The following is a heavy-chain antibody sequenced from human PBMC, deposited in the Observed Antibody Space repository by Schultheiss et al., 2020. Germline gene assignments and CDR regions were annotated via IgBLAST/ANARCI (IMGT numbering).Heavy chain of an antibody. CDR3: ARQAGTVVTRAWYFDY. Sequence: GESLKISCRGSGYTFTTYWIAWVRQMPGKGLEWMGIIYPGDSDTRYSPSFQGQVTISADKSISTAYLQWSSLKASDTAMYYCARQAGTVVTRAWYFDYWGQGILVTVSS. CDR2: IYPGDSDT. V-gene: IGHV5-51*01. J-gene: IGHJ4*02. D-gene: IGHD4-23*01. CDR1: GYTFTTYW.